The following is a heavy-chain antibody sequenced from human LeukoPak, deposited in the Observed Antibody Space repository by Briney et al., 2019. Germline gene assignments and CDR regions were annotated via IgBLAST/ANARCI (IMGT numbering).Heavy chain of an antibody. CDR3: AKDQGITMIVGDDAFDI. V-gene: IGHV3-23*01. D-gene: IGHD3-22*01. J-gene: IGHJ3*02. CDR2: ISGSGGST. CDR1: GFTVSSNY. Sequence: PGGSLRLSCAASGFTVSSNYMSWVRQAPGKGLEWVSAISGSGGSTYYADSVKGRFTISRDNSKNTLYLQMNSLRAEDTAVYYCAKDQGITMIVGDDAFDIWGQGTMVTVSS.